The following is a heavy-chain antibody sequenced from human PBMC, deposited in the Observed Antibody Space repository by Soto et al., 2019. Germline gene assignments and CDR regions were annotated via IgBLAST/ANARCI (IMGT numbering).Heavy chain of an antibody. D-gene: IGHD1-1*01. CDR3: AREGGSTGTTSYYYYYYMDV. V-gene: IGHV1-18*01. J-gene: IGHJ6*03. CDR1: GYTFTSYG. CDR2: ISAYNGNT. Sequence: ASVKVSCKASGYTFTSYGISWVRQAPGQGLEWMGWISAYNGNTNYAQKLQGRVTMTTDTSTSTAYMELRSLRSDDTAVYYCAREGGSTGTTSYYYYYYMDVWGKGTTVTVSS.